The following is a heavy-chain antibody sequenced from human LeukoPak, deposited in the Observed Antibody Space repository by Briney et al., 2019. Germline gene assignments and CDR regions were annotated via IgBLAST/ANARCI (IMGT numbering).Heavy chain of an antibody. V-gene: IGHV1-2*02. D-gene: IGHD1-26*01. CDR3: ARDEVGPFDY. Sequence: ASVKVSCKASGYTFTDYYMHWVRQAPGQGLERMGWFNPNSGGTIYAQKFQGRVTMTRDTSISTAYMEVSSLRPDDTAVYYCARDEVGPFDYWGQGTLVTVSS. CDR2: FNPNSGGT. CDR1: GYTFTDYY. J-gene: IGHJ4*02.